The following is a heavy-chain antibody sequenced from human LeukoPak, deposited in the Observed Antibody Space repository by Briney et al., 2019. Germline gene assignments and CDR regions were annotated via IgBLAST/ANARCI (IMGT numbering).Heavy chain of an antibody. J-gene: IGHJ4*02. V-gene: IGHV3-53*01. Sequence: GGSLRLSCAASEFTFSSYSMNWVRQAPGKGLEWVSVIYTGGSTYYADSVKGRFTISRDNSKNTLYLQMNSLRAEDTAVYYCATDRGWRTSGYYLYYFEYWGQGTLVTYSS. CDR1: EFTFSSYS. CDR2: IYTGGST. D-gene: IGHD3-3*01. CDR3: ATDRGWRTSGYYLYYFEY.